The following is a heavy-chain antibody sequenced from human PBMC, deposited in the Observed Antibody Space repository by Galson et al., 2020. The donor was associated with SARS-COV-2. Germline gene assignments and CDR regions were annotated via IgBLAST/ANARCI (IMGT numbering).Heavy chain of an antibody. CDR2: VNWNSGPI. J-gene: IGHJ2*01. V-gene: IGHV3-9*01. D-gene: IGHD1-26*01. CDR3: AIGGLWGASWYFDL. Sequence: GGSLRLSCVVYGLRFHDHAMHWARQVSGKGLEWVAGVNWNSGPIGYADSVRGRFTISRDNDKNSLYLQMNSLRAEDSAFYYCAIGGLWGASWYFDLWGRGTLVTVSS. CDR1: GLRFHDHA.